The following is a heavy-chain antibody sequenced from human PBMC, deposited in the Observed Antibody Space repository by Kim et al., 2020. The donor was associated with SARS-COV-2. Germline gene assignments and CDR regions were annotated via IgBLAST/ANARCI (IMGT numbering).Heavy chain of an antibody. D-gene: IGHD2-8*02. CDR3: AQGPYCTGTPCFTVGAF. Sequence: GGSLRLSCAASGFIFSSYAMSWVRQAPGKGLEWVSAVSGSGNSTYYAVSVKGRFAISRDNSKNTLYLQMNSLRAEDTAVYYCAQGPYCTGTPCFTVGAF. CDR2: VSGSGNST. J-gene: IGHJ3*01. V-gene: IGHV3-23*01. CDR1: GFIFSSYA.